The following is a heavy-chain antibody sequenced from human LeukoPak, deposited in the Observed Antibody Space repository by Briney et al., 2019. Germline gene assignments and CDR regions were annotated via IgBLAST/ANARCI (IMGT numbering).Heavy chain of an antibody. J-gene: IGHJ4*02. Sequence: SETLSLTCTVSGGSISSYYWSWIRQPPGKGLEWIGYIYYSGSTNYNPSLKSRVTIPVDTSKNQFSLKLSSVTAADTAVYYCARARGYSYGYAPAPLDYWGQGTLVTVSS. CDR2: IYYSGST. CDR1: GGSISSYY. D-gene: IGHD5-18*01. CDR3: ARARGYSYGYAPAPLDY. V-gene: IGHV4-59*01.